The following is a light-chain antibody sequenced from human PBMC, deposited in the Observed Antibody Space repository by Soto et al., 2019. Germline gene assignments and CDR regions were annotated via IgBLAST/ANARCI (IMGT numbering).Light chain of an antibody. Sequence: QSALTQPASVSGSPGQSITISCTGTSSDVGGYNYVSWYQQHPGKAPKLMIYDVSNRRSGVSNRFSGSKSGNTASLTISGLQAEDAADYYCNSYTSSSTLLFGGGAMLTVL. CDR1: SSDVGGYNY. CDR3: NSYTSSSTLL. V-gene: IGLV2-14*01. J-gene: IGLJ2*01. CDR2: DVS.